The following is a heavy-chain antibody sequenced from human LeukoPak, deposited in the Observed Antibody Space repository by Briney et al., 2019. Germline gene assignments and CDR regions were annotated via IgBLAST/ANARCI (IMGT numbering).Heavy chain of an antibody. CDR3: AGEMATTSLDAFDY. CDR1: GFTFSSYG. V-gene: IGHV3-23*01. D-gene: IGHD5-24*01. CDR2: ISGNGGST. Sequence: GGSLRLSCAASGFTFSSYGMNWVRQAPGKGLEWVSGISGNGGSTYYADSVKGRFTISRDNSKNTLYLQMNSLRAEDTAVYYCAGEMATTSLDAFDYWGQGTLVTVSS. J-gene: IGHJ4*02.